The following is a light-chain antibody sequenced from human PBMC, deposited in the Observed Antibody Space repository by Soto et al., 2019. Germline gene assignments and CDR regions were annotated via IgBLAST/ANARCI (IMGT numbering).Light chain of an antibody. V-gene: IGKV3-15*01. CDR2: GAS. CDR3: QQYNNWPPWT. CDR1: QSVGSS. Sequence: EIVLTQSPATLSLSPGERATLSCRASQSVGSSLAWYQQKPGQAPRLLMYGASNRATGIPARFSGSGSGTEFTLTISSLQSEDFAVYYCQQYNNWPPWTFGQGTKVDIK. J-gene: IGKJ1*01.